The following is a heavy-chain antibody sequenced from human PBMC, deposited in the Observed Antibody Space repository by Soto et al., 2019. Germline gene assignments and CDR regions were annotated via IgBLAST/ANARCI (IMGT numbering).Heavy chain of an antibody. Sequence: ASETLSLTCTVSGGSISSHYWSWIRQPPGKGLEWIGYIYYSGNTNYNPSLKSRVTISVDRSKNQFSLKLSSVTAADTAVFFCAGFPGTAPAYPFDYWGQGTLVTVSS. CDR1: GGSISSHY. D-gene: IGHD3-16*01. V-gene: IGHV4-59*11. CDR3: AGFPGTAPAYPFDY. J-gene: IGHJ4*02. CDR2: IYYSGNT.